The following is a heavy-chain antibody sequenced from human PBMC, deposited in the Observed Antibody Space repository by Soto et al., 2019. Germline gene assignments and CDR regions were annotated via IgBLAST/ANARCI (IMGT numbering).Heavy chain of an antibody. J-gene: IGHJ6*03. D-gene: IGHD2-2*01. Sequence: PSETLSLTCTVSGGSISSSSYYWGWIRQPPGKGLEWIGSIYYSGSTYYNPSLKSRVTISVDTSKNQFSLKLSSVTAADTAVYYCARMRHAAYYYYYYMDVWGKGTTVTVSS. CDR3: ARMRHAAYYYYYYMDV. CDR1: GGSISSSSYY. CDR2: IYYSGST. V-gene: IGHV4-39*01.